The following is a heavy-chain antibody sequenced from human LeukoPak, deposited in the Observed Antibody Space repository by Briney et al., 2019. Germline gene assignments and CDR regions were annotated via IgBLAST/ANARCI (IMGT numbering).Heavy chain of an antibody. J-gene: IGHJ6*02. D-gene: IGHD3-16*01. Sequence: GGSLRLSCVASGFMFSDSWMSWVRQAPGKGLEWVADIDKVGSEKDYVGFVSGRFTISRDNAKNSVYLQMDSLRAEDTAVYYCATYTNWVAGDVWGQGTTVSVSS. CDR1: GFMFSDSW. V-gene: IGHV3-7*01. CDR2: IDKVGSEK. CDR3: ATYTNWVAGDV.